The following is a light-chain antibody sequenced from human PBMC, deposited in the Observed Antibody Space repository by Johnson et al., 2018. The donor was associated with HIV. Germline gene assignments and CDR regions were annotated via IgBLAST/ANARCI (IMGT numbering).Light chain of an antibody. CDR3: GTWDSRLRAGF. V-gene: IGLV1-51*02. Sequence: HSVLTQPPSVSAAPGQKVTISCSGRSSNIGSNSVSWYQQLPGTAPKLLIYENNKRPSGIPDRFSGSKSGTSATLGITGLQTGDEADYYCGTWDSRLRAGFFGTGTKVTVL. J-gene: IGLJ1*01. CDR1: SSNIGSNS. CDR2: ENN.